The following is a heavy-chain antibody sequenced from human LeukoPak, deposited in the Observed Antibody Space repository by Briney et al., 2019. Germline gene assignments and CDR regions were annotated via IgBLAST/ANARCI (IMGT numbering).Heavy chain of an antibody. Sequence: GGSLRLSCAASGFTFSSYSMNWVRQAPGKGLEWVSYISSSSSTIYYADSVKGRFTISRDNAKNSLYLQMNSLRAEDTAVYYCARATPRGSRGAFDIWGQGTMVTVSS. CDR1: GFTFSSYS. V-gene: IGHV3-48*04. J-gene: IGHJ3*02. D-gene: IGHD3-10*01. CDR2: ISSSSSTI. CDR3: ARATPRGSRGAFDI.